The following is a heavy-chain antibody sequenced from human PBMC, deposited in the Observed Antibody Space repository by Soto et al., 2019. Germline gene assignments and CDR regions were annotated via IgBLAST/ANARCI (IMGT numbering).Heavy chain of an antibody. CDR2: INHSGST. Sequence: QVQLQQWGAGLLKPSETLSLTCAVYGGSFSGYYWSWIRQPPGKGLEWIGEINHSGSTNYNPSLKRRVTISVDTSKNQFSRKLSSVTAADTAVYYCARGGLGYFDWFIHDWDYWGQGTLVTVSS. J-gene: IGHJ4*02. CDR1: GGSFSGYY. V-gene: IGHV4-34*01. CDR3: ARGGLGYFDWFIHDWDY. D-gene: IGHD3-9*01.